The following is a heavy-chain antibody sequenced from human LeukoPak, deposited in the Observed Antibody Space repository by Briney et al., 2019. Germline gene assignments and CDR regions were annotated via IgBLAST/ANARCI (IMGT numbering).Heavy chain of an antibody. V-gene: IGHV4-59*01. CDR2: IYYSGST. J-gene: IGHJ5*02. CDR3: ARESWYYDSSGYLYNWFDP. CDR1: GGSISSYY. D-gene: IGHD3-22*01. Sequence: PSETLSLTCTVSGGSISSYYWSWIRHPPGKGLEWIGYIYYSGSTNYNPSLKSRVTISVDTSKNQFSLKLSSVTAADTAVYYCARESWYYDSSGYLYNWFDPWGQGSLVTVSS.